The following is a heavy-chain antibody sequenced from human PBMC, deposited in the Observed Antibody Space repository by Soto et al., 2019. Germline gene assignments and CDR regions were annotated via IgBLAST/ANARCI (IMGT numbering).Heavy chain of an antibody. V-gene: IGHV1-18*01. J-gene: IGHJ5*02. Sequence: QVQLVQSGAEVKKPGDSVKVSCEASGYTFTSYGISWVRQAPGQGLEWMGWISVYNGNTYYAQKFQGRVTMTTDTATSTAYMELRSLISDDTAVYYCARRRATVTTGWFDPWGQGTLVTVSS. D-gene: IGHD4-17*01. CDR3: ARRRATVTTGWFDP. CDR1: GYTFTSYG. CDR2: ISVYNGNT.